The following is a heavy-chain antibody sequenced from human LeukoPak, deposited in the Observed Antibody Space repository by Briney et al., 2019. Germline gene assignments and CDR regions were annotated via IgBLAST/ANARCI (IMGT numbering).Heavy chain of an antibody. D-gene: IGHD5-18*01. CDR1: GGSISSGSYY. Sequence: PSETLSLTCTVSGGSISSGSYYWSWIRQPAGKGLEWIGRIYTSGSTNYNPSLKSRVTISVDTSKNQFSLKLSSVTAADTAVYYCARHPTVCSYGPKGWFDPWGQGTLVTVSS. V-gene: IGHV4-61*02. CDR3: ARHPTVCSYGPKGWFDP. CDR2: IYTSGST. J-gene: IGHJ5*02.